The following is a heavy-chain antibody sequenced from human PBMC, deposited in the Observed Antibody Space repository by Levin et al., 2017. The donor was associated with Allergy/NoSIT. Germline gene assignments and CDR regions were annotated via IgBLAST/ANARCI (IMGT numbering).Heavy chain of an antibody. CDR2: IWHDGSEK. CDR1: GFTFIDYG. D-gene: IGHD6-19*01. J-gene: IGHJ4*02. Sequence: GGSLRLSCAASGFTFIDYGMHWVRQAPGRGPEWVAVIWHDGSEKFYGDSMKGRFTVSRDNTNSTLFLEMRSLQAEAPAVYYCARELIALDGIGMDYWGQGSRVTVSS. V-gene: IGHV3-33*01. CDR3: ARELIALDGIGMDY.